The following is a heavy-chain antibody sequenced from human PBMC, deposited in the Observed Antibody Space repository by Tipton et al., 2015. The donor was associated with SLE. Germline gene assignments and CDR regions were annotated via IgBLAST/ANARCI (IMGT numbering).Heavy chain of an antibody. J-gene: IGHJ4*02. CDR3: ASDDFD. V-gene: IGHV3-48*03. D-gene: IGHD3/OR15-3a*01. Sequence: SLRLSCVASGFTCSSYEMNWVRQAPGEGLEWVSYISSSGSTIYYADSVKGRFTIYRDNAKNSLYLQMNSLRAEDTAVYYCASDDFDWGQGTLVTVSS. CDR2: ISSSGSTI. CDR1: GFTCSSYE.